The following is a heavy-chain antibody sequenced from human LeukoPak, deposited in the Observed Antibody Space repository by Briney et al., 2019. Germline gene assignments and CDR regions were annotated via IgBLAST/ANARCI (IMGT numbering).Heavy chain of an antibody. CDR1: GYTFISYG. V-gene: IGHV1-18*01. Sequence: GASVKVSCKASGYTFISYGISWVRHAPGQGLEWMGWISGYNGNTNYAQKFQGRVTMTTDTSTSTAYLELRRLRSDDTAIYYCAREFCSGGGGYYYGMDVWGQGTTVTVS. CDR2: ISGYNGNT. D-gene: IGHD2-15*01. CDR3: AREFCSGGGGYYYGMDV. J-gene: IGHJ6*02.